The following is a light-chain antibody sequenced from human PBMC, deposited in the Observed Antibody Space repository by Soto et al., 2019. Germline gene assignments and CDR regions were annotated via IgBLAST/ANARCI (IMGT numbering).Light chain of an antibody. CDR2: DDT. Sequence: SYELTQPPSVSVAPGQTASITCGGNNIGTKGVHWYQQKSGQAPVVVVYDDTDRPSGIPERFSGSNSGNTATLSISRVEAGDEADYYCQVLDTSSAVVFGGGTKLTVL. J-gene: IGLJ2*01. CDR1: NIGTKG. CDR3: QVLDTSSAVV. V-gene: IGLV3-21*02.